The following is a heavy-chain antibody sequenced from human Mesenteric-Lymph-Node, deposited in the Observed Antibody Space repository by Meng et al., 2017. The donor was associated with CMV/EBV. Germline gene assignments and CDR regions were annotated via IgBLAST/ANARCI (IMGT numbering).Heavy chain of an antibody. Sequence: GGSLRLSCVASGFTFSGYYMTWIRQAPGKGLEWVSSISSSSSYIYYADSVKGRFTISRDNAKNSLYLQMNSLRAEDTAVYYCAYSNLRTRGGGDAFDIWGQGTMVTVSS. CDR2: ISSSSSYI. J-gene: IGHJ3*02. CDR1: GFTFSGYY. CDR3: AYSNLRTRGGGDAFDI. V-gene: IGHV3-21*01. D-gene: IGHD4-11*01.